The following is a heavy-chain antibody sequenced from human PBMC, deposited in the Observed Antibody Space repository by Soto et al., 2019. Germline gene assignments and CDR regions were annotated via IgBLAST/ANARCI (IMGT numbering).Heavy chain of an antibody. CDR3: ARDGLLFAGSYRPSLFAY. V-gene: IGHV3-7*01. CDR1: GFKFSDYW. Sequence: DVQLVESGGGWVQPGRSLRLSCAASGFKFSDYWMSWVRQAPGKGLEWVGNIKDDTSEAHYADSVKGRFTITRDNIKNFLVLQMRDLRAYDSASYYCARDGLLFAGSYRPSLFAYWGLGALVTVSS. J-gene: IGHJ4*02. CDR2: IKDDTSEA. D-gene: IGHD3-16*02.